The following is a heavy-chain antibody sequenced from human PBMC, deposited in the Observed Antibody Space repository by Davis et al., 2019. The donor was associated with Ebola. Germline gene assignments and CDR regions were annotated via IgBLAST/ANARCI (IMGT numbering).Heavy chain of an antibody. CDR3: ARPGVSYQTYYYYYGMDV. Sequence: SVKVSCKASGGTFSSYAISWVRQAPGQGLEWMGGIIPIFGTANYAQKFQGRVTITADESTSTAYMELSSLRSEDTAVYYCARPGVSYQTYYYYYGMDVWGQGTTVTVSS. CDR2: IIPIFGTA. J-gene: IGHJ6*02. V-gene: IGHV1-69*13. CDR1: GGTFSSYA. D-gene: IGHD1-26*01.